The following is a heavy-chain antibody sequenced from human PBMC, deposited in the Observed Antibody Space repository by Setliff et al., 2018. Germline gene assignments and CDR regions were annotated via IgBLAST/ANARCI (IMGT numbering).Heavy chain of an antibody. CDR2: ISGSGGNT. J-gene: IGHJ4*02. CDR1: GFTFIDYY. Sequence: GGSLRLSCAASGFTFIDYYMNWIRQTPRKGLEWVSAISGSGGNTYYADSVKGRFTISRDNAKNSLYLQMNSLRAEDTAVYYCAREESSGYYYGSGAVDYWGQGTLVTVSS. CDR3: AREESSGYYYGSGAVDY. V-gene: IGHV3-11*04. D-gene: IGHD3-10*01.